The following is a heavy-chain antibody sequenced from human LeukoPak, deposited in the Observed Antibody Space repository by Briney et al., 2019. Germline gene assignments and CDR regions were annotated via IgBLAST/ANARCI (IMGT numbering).Heavy chain of an antibody. V-gene: IGHV4-39*01. CDR1: GGSISTSSYY. CDR3: ARHRWMEVYGSGSYYVDY. J-gene: IGHJ4*02. D-gene: IGHD3-10*01. Sequence: PSETLSLTCTVSGGSISTSSYYWGWIRQPPGKGLEWIGSIYHSRSTYYNASLKSRATISADTSKNQFSLKLSSVTAADTAVYYCARHRWMEVYGSGSYYVDYWGQGTLVTVPS. CDR2: IYHSRST.